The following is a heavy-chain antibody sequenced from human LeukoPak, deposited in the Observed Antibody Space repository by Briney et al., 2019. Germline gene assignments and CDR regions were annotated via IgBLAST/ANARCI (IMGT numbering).Heavy chain of an antibody. V-gene: IGHV3-21*01. CDR2: ISSGSSYI. Sequence: GGSLRLSCAASGFTFSTYSMNWVRLAPGKGLEWVSSISSGSSYIHYADSVKGRFTISRDNAKDSLYLQMNSLRAEDTAVYYCARAGHENYDILTGYYPPFDYWGQGTLVTVSS. J-gene: IGHJ4*02. CDR3: ARAGHENYDILTGYYPPFDY. CDR1: GFTFSTYS. D-gene: IGHD3-9*01.